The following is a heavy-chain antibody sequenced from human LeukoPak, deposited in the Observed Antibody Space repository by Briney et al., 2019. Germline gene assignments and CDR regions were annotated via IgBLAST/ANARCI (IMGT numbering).Heavy chain of an antibody. CDR3: ATGYDILTGYRNDY. D-gene: IGHD3-9*01. Sequence: PSETLSLTCTVSGGSISSYYWSWIRQPAGKGLEWIGRIYTSGSTNYNPSLKSRVTMSVDTSKNQFSLKLSSVTAADTAVYYCATGYDILTGYRNDYWGQGTLVTVSS. J-gene: IGHJ4*02. CDR2: IYTSGST. V-gene: IGHV4-4*07. CDR1: GGSISSYY.